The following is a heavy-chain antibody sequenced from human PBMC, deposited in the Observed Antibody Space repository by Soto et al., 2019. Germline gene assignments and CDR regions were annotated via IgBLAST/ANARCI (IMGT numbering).Heavy chain of an antibody. D-gene: IGHD6-13*01. CDR1: GFTFSNAW. CDR3: TTDGEGVAAGSLSP. Sequence: EVQLVESGGGLVKPGGSLRLSCAASGFTFSNAWMNWVRQATGKGLEWVGRIKRKTDGGTTDYAAPVKGRFTISRDDSKNTQHLQMNSLKTEDTAVYYCTTDGEGVAAGSLSPWGQGTLVTVSS. CDR2: IKRKTDGGTT. J-gene: IGHJ5*02. V-gene: IGHV3-15*07.